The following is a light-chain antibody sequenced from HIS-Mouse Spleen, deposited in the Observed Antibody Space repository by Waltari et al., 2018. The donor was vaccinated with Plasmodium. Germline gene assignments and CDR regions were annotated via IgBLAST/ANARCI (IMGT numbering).Light chain of an antibody. Sequence: QSALTQPASVSGSPGQSITISCTGTSSDVGGYNYVSWYQQHPGKAPKLMIYEVSNPASGVSNRFSGSKSGNTASLTISGLQAEDEADYYCSSYTSSSTWVFGGGTKLTVL. CDR3: SSYTSSSTWV. CDR2: EVS. V-gene: IGLV2-14*01. J-gene: IGLJ3*02. CDR1: SSDVGGYNY.